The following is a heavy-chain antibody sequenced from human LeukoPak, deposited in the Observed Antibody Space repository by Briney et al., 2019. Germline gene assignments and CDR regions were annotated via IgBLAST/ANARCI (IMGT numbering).Heavy chain of an antibody. Sequence: GGSLRLSCADSGFTFSSYWMSWVRQAPGKGLEWVANIKQDGSEKYYVDSVKGRFTISRDNAKNSLYLQMNSLRAEDTAVYYCARDALSGYQIYYWGQRTLVTISS. V-gene: IGHV3-7*01. CDR3: ARDALSGYQIYY. CDR2: IKQDGSEK. J-gene: IGHJ4*02. D-gene: IGHD3-22*01. CDR1: GFTFSSYW.